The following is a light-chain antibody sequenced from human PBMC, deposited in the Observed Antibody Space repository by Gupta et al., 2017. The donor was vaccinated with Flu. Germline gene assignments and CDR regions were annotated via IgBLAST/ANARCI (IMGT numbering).Light chain of an antibody. CDR1: SLLRGYY. J-gene: IGLJ2*01. CDR2: YKT. V-gene: IGLV3-19*01. CDR3: NSRDSDGNRII. Sequence: SSELTQDPAVSVAFGPPVRITCQGDSLLRGYYASWYQQKPGQAPVIVMYYKTKRPSGIPDRFSASSSGNTASLTITGAQAEDEADYYCNSRDSDGNRIIFGGGTKLTVL.